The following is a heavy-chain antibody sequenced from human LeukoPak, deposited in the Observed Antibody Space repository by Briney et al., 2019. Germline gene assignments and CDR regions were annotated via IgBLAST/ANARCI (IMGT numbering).Heavy chain of an antibody. CDR2: FDPEDGET. CDR1: GYTLTELS. J-gene: IGHJ5*02. CDR3: ARGHWSGYNYNWFDP. Sequence: GASVTVSCTVSGYTLTELSMHWVRQAPGKGLEWMGGFDPEDGETIYAQKFQGRVTMTEDTSTDTAYMELSSLRSEDTAVYYCARGHWSGYNYNWFDPWGQGTLVTVTS. V-gene: IGHV1-24*01. D-gene: IGHD3-3*01.